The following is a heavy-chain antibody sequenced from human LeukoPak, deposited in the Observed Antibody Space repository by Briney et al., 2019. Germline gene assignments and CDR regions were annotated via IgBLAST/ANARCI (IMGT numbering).Heavy chain of an antibody. J-gene: IGHJ3*01. V-gene: IGHV3-30-3*01. CDR3: ARGFSVVVVDVGGHAFDV. D-gene: IGHD2-15*01. CDR2: ISYDGSNK. Sequence: GGSLRLSYAVSGFTFNDYNFHWVRQAPGKGLEWVAIISYDGSNKYYADSVKGRFTISRDNSENTLYLHMNSLKPEDTALYYCARGFSVVVVDVGGHAFDVWGQGTMVTVSS. CDR1: GFTFNDYN.